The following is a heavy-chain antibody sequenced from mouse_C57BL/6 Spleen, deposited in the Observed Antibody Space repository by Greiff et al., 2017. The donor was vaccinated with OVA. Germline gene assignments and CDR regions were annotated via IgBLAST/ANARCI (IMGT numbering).Heavy chain of an antibody. D-gene: IGHD2-14*01. CDR2: SYPGDGDT. CDR3: ARSEGTFYYFDY. J-gene: IGHJ2*01. V-gene: IGHV1-82*01. Sequence: VQLQQSGPELVKPGASVKISCKASGYAFSSSWMNWVKQRPGKGLEWIGRSYPGDGDTNYNGKFKGKATLTADKSSSTAYMQLSSLTSEDSAVYFCARSEGTFYYFDYWGQGTTLTVSS. CDR1: GYAFSSSW.